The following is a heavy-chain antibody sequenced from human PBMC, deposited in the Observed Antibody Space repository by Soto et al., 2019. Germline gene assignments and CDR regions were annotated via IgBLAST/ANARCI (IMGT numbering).Heavy chain of an antibody. Sequence: EVQLLESGGGLVQPGGSLRLSCAASGFTFSSYAMSWVRQAPGKGLEWVSAISGSGGSTYYADSVKGRFTISRDNSKNTLYLQMNSLRAEDTAVYYCAKGEELLRIPAQLWDYWGQGTLVTVSS. D-gene: IGHD1-26*01. CDR3: AKGEELLRIPAQLWDY. CDR2: ISGSGGST. J-gene: IGHJ4*02. V-gene: IGHV3-23*01. CDR1: GFTFSSYA.